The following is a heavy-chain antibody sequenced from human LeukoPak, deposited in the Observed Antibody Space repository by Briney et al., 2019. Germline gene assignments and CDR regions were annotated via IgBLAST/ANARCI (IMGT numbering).Heavy chain of an antibody. Sequence: SETLSLTCAVYGGSFSGYYWSWIRQPPGKGLEWIGEINHSGSTNYNPSLKSRVTISVDTSKNQFSLKLSSVTAPDTAVYYCARAQALLDYSYDYWGQGTLVTVSS. CDR1: GGSFSGYY. CDR3: ARAQALLDYSYDY. J-gene: IGHJ4*02. V-gene: IGHV4-34*01. CDR2: INHSGST.